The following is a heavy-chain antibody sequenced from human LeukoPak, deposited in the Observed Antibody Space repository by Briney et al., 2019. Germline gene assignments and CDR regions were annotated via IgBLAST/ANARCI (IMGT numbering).Heavy chain of an antibody. CDR2: ISSSSSYT. V-gene: IGHV3-21*01. CDR3: ARARGGSYYIDAFDI. J-gene: IGHJ3*02. CDR1: GFTFSSYS. Sequence: GGSLRLSCAASGFTFSSYSMNWVRQAPGKGLEWVSSISSSSSYTYYADSVKGRFTISRDNAKNSLYLQMNSLRAEDTAVYYCARARGGSYYIDAFDIWGQGTMVTVSS. D-gene: IGHD3-10*01.